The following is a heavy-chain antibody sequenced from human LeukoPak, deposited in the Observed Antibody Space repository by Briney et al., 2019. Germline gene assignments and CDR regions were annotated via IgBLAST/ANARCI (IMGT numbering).Heavy chain of an antibody. Sequence: GASVKVSCKASGYTFRNYGINWVRQAPGQGLDWMGWISGDSYDTKYEQKLQGRVTMTTDTSTSTAYMELRSLRSDDMAVYYCVRNRTGTFDFWGQGTLVTASS. CDR1: GYTFRNYG. J-gene: IGHJ4*02. CDR3: VRNRTGTFDF. D-gene: IGHD3-10*01. CDR2: ISGDSYDT. V-gene: IGHV1-18*03.